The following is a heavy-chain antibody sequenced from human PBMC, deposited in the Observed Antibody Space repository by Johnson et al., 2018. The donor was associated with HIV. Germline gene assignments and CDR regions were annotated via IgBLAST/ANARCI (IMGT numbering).Heavy chain of an antibody. CDR2: ISSGGSTI. CDR1: GFTFSDYY. J-gene: IGHJ3*02. V-gene: IGHV3-11*04. D-gene: IGHD2-15*01. Sequence: QVQLVESGGGLVKPGGSLRLSCAASGFTFSDYYMSWIRQAPGKGLEWVSYISSGGSTIYYADSVKARFTISRDNAKTSLYLPMNSRRAEDTAGYYCARDGYCSGGSCYSGDRLDAFDIWGQGTMVTVSS. CDR3: ARDGYCSGGSCYSGDRLDAFDI.